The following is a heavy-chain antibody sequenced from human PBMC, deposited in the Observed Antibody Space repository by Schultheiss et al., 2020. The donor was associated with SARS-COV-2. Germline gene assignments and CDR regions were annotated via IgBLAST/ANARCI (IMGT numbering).Heavy chain of an antibody. CDR3: ARDKVEDELLYRSLDY. CDR2: IFDSGST. J-gene: IGHJ4*02. Sequence: SETLSLTCAVSGGSISSGGYSWSWIRQPPGKRLEWIGYIFDSGSTNYNPSLKSRVTISVDTSKNQFSLKLSSVTAADTAVYYCARDKVEDELLYRSLDYWGQGTLVTV. V-gene: IGHV4-61*08. D-gene: IGHD2-2*02. CDR1: GGSISSGGYS.